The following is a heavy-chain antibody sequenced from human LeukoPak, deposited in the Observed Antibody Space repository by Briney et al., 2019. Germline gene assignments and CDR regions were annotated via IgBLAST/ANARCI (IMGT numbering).Heavy chain of an antibody. Sequence: GGSLRLSCAASGFTFSSYWMSWVRQAPGKGLEWVANIKQDGSEKYYVDSVKGRFTISRDNSRNTVYLQMSSLRAEDTAVYYCARVRYNSGYIFDYWGQGALVTVSS. CDR2: IKQDGSEK. CDR1: GFTFSSYW. J-gene: IGHJ4*02. V-gene: IGHV3-7*01. D-gene: IGHD5-18*01. CDR3: ARVRYNSGYIFDY.